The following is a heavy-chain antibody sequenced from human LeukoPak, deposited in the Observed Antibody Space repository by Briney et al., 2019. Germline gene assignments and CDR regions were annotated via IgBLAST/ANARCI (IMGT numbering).Heavy chain of an antibody. CDR2: IRSDGTSK. CDR1: GFTFSTYG. CDR3: ANQGGSLTEVGYYMDV. J-gene: IGHJ6*03. V-gene: IGHV3-30*02. Sequence: GGPLRLSCAASGFTFSTYGMHWVRQAPGKGLEWVAFIRSDGTSKYYTDSVKGRFTISRDNSKNTLYLQMNSLRPEDTAVYYCANQGGSLTEVGYYMDVWGKGTTVTVSS. D-gene: IGHD1-26*01.